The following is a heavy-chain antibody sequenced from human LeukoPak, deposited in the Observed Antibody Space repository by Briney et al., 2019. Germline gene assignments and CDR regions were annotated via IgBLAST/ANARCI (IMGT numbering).Heavy chain of an antibody. V-gene: IGHV4-4*08. D-gene: IGHD2/OR15-2a*01. J-gene: IGHJ6*03. CDR2: IYTSGST. Sequence: SETLSLTCTVSGGSISSYYWSWIRQPPGKGLEWIGRIYTSGSTNYNPSLKSRVTISLDTSKNQFSLKLSSVTAADTAVYFCARVVSQYSYYMDVWGKGTTVTISS. CDR3: ARVVSQYSYYMDV. CDR1: GGSISSYY.